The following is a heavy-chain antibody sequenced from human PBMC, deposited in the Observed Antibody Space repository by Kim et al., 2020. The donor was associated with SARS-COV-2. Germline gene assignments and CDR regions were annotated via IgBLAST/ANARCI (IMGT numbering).Heavy chain of an antibody. J-gene: IGHJ4*02. V-gene: IGHV1-69*01. Sequence: QKFQGRVTITAGESTSTAYMELSSLRSEDTAVYYCATNYHPRPRFGAFDYWGQGTLVTVSS. CDR3: ATNYHPRPRFGAFDY. D-gene: IGHD3-16*01.